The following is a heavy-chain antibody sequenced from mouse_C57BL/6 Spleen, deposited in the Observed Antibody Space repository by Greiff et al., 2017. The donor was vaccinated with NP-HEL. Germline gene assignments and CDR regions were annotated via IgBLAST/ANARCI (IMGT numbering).Heavy chain of an antibody. V-gene: IGHV7-3*01. J-gene: IGHJ4*01. D-gene: IGHD5-1*01. CDR3: ARLYPHYYAMDD. CDR1: GFTFTDYY. CDR2: IRNKANGYTT. Sequence: EVQGVESGGGLVQPGGSLSLSCAASGFTFTDYYMSWVRQPPGKALEWLGFIRNKANGYTTEYSASVKGRFTISRDNSQSILYLQMNALRAEDSATYYCARLYPHYYAMDDWGQGTSVTVSS.